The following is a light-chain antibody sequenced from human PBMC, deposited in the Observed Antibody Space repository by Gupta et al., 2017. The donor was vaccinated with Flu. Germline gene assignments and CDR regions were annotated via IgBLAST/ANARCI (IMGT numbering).Light chain of an antibody. Sequence: PSSLSAAVGDTVTITGRASQSNISNLNWYQHKTGNTPNLLITAASDLHGGVPLTCSGSGSETDFTLTILSLQTDDFATYYRRHSYSPPFTFGPGTKVEI. CDR1: QSNISN. CDR2: AAS. CDR3: RHSYSPPFT. V-gene: IGKV1-39*01. J-gene: IGKJ3*01.